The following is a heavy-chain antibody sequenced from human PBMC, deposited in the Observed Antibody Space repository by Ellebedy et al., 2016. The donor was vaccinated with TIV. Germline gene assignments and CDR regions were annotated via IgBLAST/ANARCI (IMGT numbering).Heavy chain of an antibody. Sequence: GESLKISCQGSGYTFTRYFITWVRQMPGKGLQWMGRIDPRDSYTNYSPSFEGHVTISADKSINTAYLQWSSLEASDSAIYYCARGVSAGSGWLDPWGPGTLVTVSS. CDR1: GYTFTRYF. CDR3: ARGVSAGSGWLDP. D-gene: IGHD3-3*01. J-gene: IGHJ5*01. CDR2: IDPRDSYT. V-gene: IGHV5-10-1*01.